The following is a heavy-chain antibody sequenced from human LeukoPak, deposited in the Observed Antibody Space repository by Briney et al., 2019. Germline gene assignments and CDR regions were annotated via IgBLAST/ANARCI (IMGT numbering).Heavy chain of an antibody. J-gene: IGHJ6*03. V-gene: IGHV4-39*07. CDR3: ARLPRALGEMATMGYYYYYYYMDV. D-gene: IGHD5-24*01. CDR2: IYYSGST. CDR1: GGSISSSSYY. Sequence: SETLSLTCTVSGGSISSSSYYWGWIRQPPGKGLEWIGSIYYSGSTYYNPSLKSRVTISVDTSKNQFSLKLSSVTAADTAVCYCARLPRALGEMATMGYYYYYYYMDVWGKGTTVTVSS.